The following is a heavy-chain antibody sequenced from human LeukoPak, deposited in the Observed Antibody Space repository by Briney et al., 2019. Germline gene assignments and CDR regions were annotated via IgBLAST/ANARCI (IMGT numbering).Heavy chain of an antibody. CDR3: ARMPYYYGSGSSRPYYYYYMDV. D-gene: IGHD3-10*01. CDR1: GFTFSSYW. Sequence: GGSLRLSCAASGFTFSSYWMHWVRQAPGKGLEWVSAISGSGGSTYYADSVKGRFTISRDNAKNSLYLQMNSLRAEDTALYYCARMPYYYGSGSSRPYYYYYMDVWGKGTTVTVSS. CDR2: ISGSGGST. V-gene: IGHV3-21*04. J-gene: IGHJ6*03.